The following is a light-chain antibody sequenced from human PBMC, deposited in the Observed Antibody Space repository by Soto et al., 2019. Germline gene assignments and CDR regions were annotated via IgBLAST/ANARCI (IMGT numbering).Light chain of an antibody. J-gene: IGKJ1*01. Sequence: IVLTQSPGTLSLSPWDRATLSCRASQSVSSSYLAWYQQKPGQAPRILIYAASSRATGIPDRFSGSGSGTDFSLTISRLEPEDFAVYYCQQYDTSPRTFGQGTKVDIK. V-gene: IGKV3-20*01. CDR3: QQYDTSPRT. CDR1: QSVSSSY. CDR2: AAS.